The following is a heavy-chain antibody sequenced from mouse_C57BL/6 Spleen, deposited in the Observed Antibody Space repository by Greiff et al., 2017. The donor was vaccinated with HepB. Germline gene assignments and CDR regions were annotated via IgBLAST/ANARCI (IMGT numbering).Heavy chain of an antibody. J-gene: IGHJ4*01. CDR1: GYSFTGYY. CDR2: INPSTGGT. V-gene: IGHV1-42*01. CDR3: ARLPGYYPQAMDY. Sequence: EVQLQQSGPELVKPGASVKISCKASGYSFTGYYMNWVKQSPEKSLEWIGEINPSTGGTTYNQKFKAKATLTVDKSSSTAYMQLKSLTSEDSAVYYCARLPGYYPQAMDYWGQGTSVTVSS. D-gene: IGHD2-3*01.